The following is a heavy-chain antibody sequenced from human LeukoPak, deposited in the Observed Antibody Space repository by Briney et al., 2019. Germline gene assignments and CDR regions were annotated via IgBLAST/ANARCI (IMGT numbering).Heavy chain of an antibody. V-gene: IGHV4-59*01. CDR1: GGSISSYY. Sequence: PSETLSLTCTVSGGSISSYYWSWIRQPPGKGLEWIGYIYYSGSTDYNPSLKSRVTISVDTSKKQVSLTLNSVTAADTAVYYCARDPRTRSGGLDVWGRGTTVTVSS. D-gene: IGHD3-10*01. J-gene: IGHJ6*02. CDR2: IYYSGST. CDR3: ARDPRTRSGGLDV.